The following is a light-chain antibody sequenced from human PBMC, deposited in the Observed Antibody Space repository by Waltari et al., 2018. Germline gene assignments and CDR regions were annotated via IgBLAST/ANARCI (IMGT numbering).Light chain of an antibody. V-gene: IGLV7-43*01. J-gene: IGLJ3*02. Sequence: QTVVTQEPSMTVSPGGTVTLTCACNTGAVTSGRYPNWFPQKPGQPPRALIYSTNNRHAWTPARFSGSLLGGKAALTLSGVQPEDEGEYYCLLSSGSAWMFGGGTKLTVL. CDR2: STN. CDR3: LLSSGSAWM. CDR1: TGAVTSGRY.